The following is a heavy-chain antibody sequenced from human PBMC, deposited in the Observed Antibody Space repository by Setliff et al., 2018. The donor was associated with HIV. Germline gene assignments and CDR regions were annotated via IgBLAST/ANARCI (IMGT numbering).Heavy chain of an antibody. D-gene: IGHD6-19*01. J-gene: IGHJ6*03. CDR1: GGSLSGFY. V-gene: IGHV4-59*01. CDR3: ARGYPGIAVAGLSYYYYYYMDV. Sequence: SETLSLTCAVYGGSLSGFYWNWIRQSPGKGLEWIGYIYYSGSTNYNPSFKSRVTISVDRSKRQFSLKLSSVTAADTAVYYCARGYPGIAVAGLSYYYYYYMDVWGKGTTVTVSS. CDR2: IYYSGST.